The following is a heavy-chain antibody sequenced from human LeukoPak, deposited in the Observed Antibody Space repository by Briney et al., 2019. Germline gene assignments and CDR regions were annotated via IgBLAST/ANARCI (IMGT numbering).Heavy chain of an antibody. D-gene: IGHD2-2*01. V-gene: IGHV3-33*01. CDR1: GFTFSSYG. Sequence: GGSLRLSCAASGFTFSSYGMHWVRQAPGKGLEWVAVMWYDGSNKYYADSVKGRFTISRDNSKNTLYLQMNSLRAEDTAVYYCARGDCSSTSCYYYYYGMDVWGQGTTVTVSS. CDR3: ARGDCSSTSCYYYYYGMDV. CDR2: MWYDGSNK. J-gene: IGHJ6*02.